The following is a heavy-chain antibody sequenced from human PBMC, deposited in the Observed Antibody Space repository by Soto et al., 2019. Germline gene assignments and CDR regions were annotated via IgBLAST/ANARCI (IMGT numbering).Heavy chain of an antibody. CDR3: ARDKSYALAV. CDR2: INSDGSST. V-gene: IGHV3-74*03. J-gene: IGHJ6*02. CDR1: GFDFSNSW. Sequence: GGSLRLSCAASGFDFSNSWMHWVRQVPGRGLVWVSHINSDGSSTTYADSVKGRFTISRDNARTTVYLQLDSLRVEDTAVYYCARDKSYALAVWGQGTTVTVSS. D-gene: IGHD4-17*01.